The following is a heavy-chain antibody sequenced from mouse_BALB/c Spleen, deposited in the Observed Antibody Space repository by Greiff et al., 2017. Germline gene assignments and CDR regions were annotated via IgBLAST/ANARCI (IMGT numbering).Heavy chain of an antibody. CDR1: GFTFSSFG. V-gene: IGHV5-17*02. D-gene: IGHD1-2*01. J-gene: IGHJ4*01. CDR2: ISSGSSTI. CDR3: ARKGALLRRRNAMDY. Sequence: EVQRVESGGGLVQPGGSRKLSCAASGFTFSSFGMHWVRQSPEKGLEWVAYISSGSSTIYYADTVKGRFTISRDNPKNTLFLQMTSLRSEDTAMYYCARKGALLRRRNAMDYWGQGTSVTVSS.